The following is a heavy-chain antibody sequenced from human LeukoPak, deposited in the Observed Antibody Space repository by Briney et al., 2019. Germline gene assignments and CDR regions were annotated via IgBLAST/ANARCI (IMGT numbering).Heavy chain of an antibody. CDR2: INSDGTRT. D-gene: IGHD3-16*01. CDR1: GFSFDEYW. J-gene: IGHJ6*02. Sequence: GGSLRLSCVASGFSFDEYWMNWVRQPLGKGPVAISRINSDGTRTIYADAVRGRFIISRDNAKNTVYLQMNSLRVEDTAVYYCAQSSFGGLSEGYSPWGGMDVWGQGTTVIVSS. CDR3: AQSSFGGLSEGYSPWGGMDV. V-gene: IGHV3-74*01.